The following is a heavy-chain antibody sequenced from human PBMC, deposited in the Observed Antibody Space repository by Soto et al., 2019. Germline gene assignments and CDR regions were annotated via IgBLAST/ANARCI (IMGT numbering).Heavy chain of an antibody. D-gene: IGHD6-19*01. CDR2: IKQDGSQN. V-gene: IGHV3-7*01. J-gene: IGHJ4*02. CDR1: GFTFSNYW. CDR3: ARDHINGWKFDY. Sequence: EVQLVESGGGLVQPGGSLRLSGAASGFTFSNYWMSWVRQAPGKGLEWVANIKQDGSQNYYVDSVTGRFTTSRDNTKNSFYLQMNRPRAEDTAVYYCARDHINGWKFDYWGRGTRVTVSS.